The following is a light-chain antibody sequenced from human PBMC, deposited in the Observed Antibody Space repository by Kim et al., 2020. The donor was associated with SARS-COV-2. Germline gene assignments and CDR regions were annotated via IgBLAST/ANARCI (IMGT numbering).Light chain of an antibody. J-gene: IGLJ2*01. CDR1: RLGQEY. CDR2: QDT. Sequence: SVSPGQTASITCSGARLGQEYFCWYHQKPGQSPEVVIYQDTKRPSGIHERFSGSNSGNTATLTISGTRDVDEADYYCQVWDSTTTVFGGGTQLTVL. CDR3: QVWDSTTTV. V-gene: IGLV3-1*01.